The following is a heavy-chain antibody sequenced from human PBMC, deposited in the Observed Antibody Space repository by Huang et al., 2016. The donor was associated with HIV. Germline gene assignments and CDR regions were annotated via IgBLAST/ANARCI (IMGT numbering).Heavy chain of an antibody. CDR3: ARDPRIQSWLNFFDY. V-gene: IGHV3-74*01. Sequence: EVQLVESGGGLVQPGGSLRLSCAAFGFSISSYWMHWVRQAPGKGLVWVSRMNSDGSSTSYSDSVKGRFTIARDNAKNTLYLQMNSLRAEDTAVYYCARDPRIQSWLNFFDYWGQGTLVSVSS. CDR2: MNSDGSST. J-gene: IGHJ4*02. D-gene: IGHD3-22*01. CDR1: GFSISSYW.